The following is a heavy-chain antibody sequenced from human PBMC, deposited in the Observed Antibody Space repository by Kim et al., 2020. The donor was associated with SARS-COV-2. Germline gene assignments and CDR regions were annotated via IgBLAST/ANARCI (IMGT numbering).Heavy chain of an antibody. CDR3: ARDQIDYGDYEGDY. V-gene: IGHV3-66*01. D-gene: IGHD4-17*01. J-gene: IGHJ4*02. Sequence: ADSVKGRFTISRDNSKNTLYLQMNSLRAEDTAVYYCARDQIDYGDYEGDYWGQGTLVTVSS.